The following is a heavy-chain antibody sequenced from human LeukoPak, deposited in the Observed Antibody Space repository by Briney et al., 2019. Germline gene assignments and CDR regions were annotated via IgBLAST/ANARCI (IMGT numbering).Heavy chain of an antibody. D-gene: IGHD3-10*01. CDR2: ISSSSSYI. CDR1: GFTFSSYS. J-gene: IGHJ6*02. CDR3: ARVLWFGESQRPLYYYYYGMDV. Sequence: PGGSLRLSCAASGFTFSSYSMNWVRQAPGKGLEWVSSISSSSSYIYYADSVKGRFTISRDNAKNSLYLQMNSLRAEDTAVYYCARVLWFGESQRPLYYYYYGMDVWGQGTTDTVSS. V-gene: IGHV3-21*01.